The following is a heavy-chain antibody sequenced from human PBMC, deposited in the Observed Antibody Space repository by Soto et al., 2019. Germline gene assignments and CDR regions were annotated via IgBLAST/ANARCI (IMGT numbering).Heavy chain of an antibody. V-gene: IGHV1-24*01. Sequence: ASVKVSCKVSGYSLSESSMHWVRQAPGKGLEWMGGFDPEDAETIYAQKFQGRVTMTEDTSTDTAYMELSSLTSEDTAVYFCATVPRPEGPFDYWGQGTLVTVSS. CDR3: ATVPRPEGPFDY. CDR2: FDPEDAET. CDR1: GYSLSESS. J-gene: IGHJ4*02.